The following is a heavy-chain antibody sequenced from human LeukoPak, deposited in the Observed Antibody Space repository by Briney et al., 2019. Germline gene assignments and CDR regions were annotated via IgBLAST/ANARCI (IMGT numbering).Heavy chain of an antibody. V-gene: IGHV1-2*02. CDR2: INPNSGGT. J-gene: IGHJ4*02. CDR3: ASGIEPIAALARIDY. CDR1: GYTFTGYY. D-gene: IGHD6-13*01. Sequence: ASVKVSCKASGYTFTGYYMHWVRQAPRQGLEWMGWINPNSGGTNYAQKFQGRVTMPRDTSISTAYMELSRLRSDDTAVYYCASGIEPIAALARIDYWGQGTLVTVSS.